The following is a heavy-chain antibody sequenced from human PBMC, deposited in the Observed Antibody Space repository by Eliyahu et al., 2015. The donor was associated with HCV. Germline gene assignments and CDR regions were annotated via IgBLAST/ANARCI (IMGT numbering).Heavy chain of an antibody. CDR2: ITSTSNYI. CDR3: ATATMILGDAFDI. Sequence: EVQLVESGGGLVKPGGSLRLSCAASGFTFSSYSMNWVRQAPGKGLGWVSSITSTSNYIYHADSVKGRFTISRDNAKNSLYLQMNTLRAEDTAMYYCATATMILGDAFDIWGQGTMVTVSS. CDR1: GFTFSSYS. J-gene: IGHJ3*02. D-gene: IGHD3-22*01. V-gene: IGHV3-21*01.